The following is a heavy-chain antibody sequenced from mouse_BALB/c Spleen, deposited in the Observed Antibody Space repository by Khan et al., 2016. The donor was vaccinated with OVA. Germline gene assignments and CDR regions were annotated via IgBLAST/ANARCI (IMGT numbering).Heavy chain of an antibody. CDR2: INSDGDYT. Sequence: EVELVESGGDLVKPGGSLRLSCAASGFTFSTYGMSWVRQPPDKRLVWVATINSDGDYTYYPDTVKGRFTISRNNAENTLYLQMSSLQSEDTAIYYCASHLTGSFAYWGQGTLVTVSA. CDR1: GFTFSTYG. V-gene: IGHV5-6*01. CDR3: ASHLTGSFAY. D-gene: IGHD4-1*01. J-gene: IGHJ3*01.